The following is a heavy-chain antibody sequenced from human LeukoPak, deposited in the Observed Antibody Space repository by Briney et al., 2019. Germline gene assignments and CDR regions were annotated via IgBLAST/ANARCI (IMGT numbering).Heavy chain of an antibody. D-gene: IGHD1-7*01. Sequence: GGSLRLSCAGSGFTFSQYEMNWVRQAPGKGLEWISYISTSSTTIYYADSVKGRFTISRDDAKNSLYLQMNSLRAEDTAVYYCARDEGSWNYEYWGRGTPVTVSS. J-gene: IGHJ4*02. V-gene: IGHV3-48*03. CDR3: ARDEGSWNYEY. CDR1: GFTFSQYE. CDR2: ISTSSTTI.